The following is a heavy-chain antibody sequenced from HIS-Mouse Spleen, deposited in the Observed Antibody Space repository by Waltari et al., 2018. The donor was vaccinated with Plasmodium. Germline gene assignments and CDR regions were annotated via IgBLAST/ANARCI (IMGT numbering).Heavy chain of an antibody. CDR2: IKQDGSEK. CDR3: ASSWYWYFDL. CDR1: GFPFSSYW. Sequence: EVQLAESGGGLVQPGGSLRLSCAASGFPFSSYWMSWVRKAPGKGLEWVANIKQDGSEKYYVDSVKGRFTISRDNAKNSLYLQMNSLRAEDTAVYYCASSWYWYFDLWGRGTLVTVSS. J-gene: IGHJ2*01. D-gene: IGHD6-13*01. V-gene: IGHV3-7*01.